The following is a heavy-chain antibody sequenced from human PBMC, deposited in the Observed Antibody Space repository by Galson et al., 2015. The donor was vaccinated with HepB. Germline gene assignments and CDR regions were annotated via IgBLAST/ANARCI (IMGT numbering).Heavy chain of an antibody. V-gene: IGHV5-51*01. CDR1: GYSFTSYW. J-gene: IGHJ3*02. Sequence: QSGAEVKQPGESLKISCKGSGYSFTSYWSGWVRQMPGKGLEWMGIIYPGDSDTRYSPSFQGQVTISADKSISTAYLQWSSLKASDTAMYYCARTRRFGELSSDAFDIWGQGTMVTVSS. CDR2: IYPGDSDT. D-gene: IGHD3-10*01. CDR3: ARTRRFGELSSDAFDI.